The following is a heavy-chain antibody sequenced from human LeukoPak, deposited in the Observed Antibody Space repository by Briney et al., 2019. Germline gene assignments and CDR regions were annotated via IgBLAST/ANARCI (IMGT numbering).Heavy chain of an antibody. CDR3: GTTEHDSGDY. CDR1: GDSISNSNW. D-gene: IGHD6-25*01. Sequence: SETLSLTCAVSGDSISNSNWWTWIRQPPGKGLEWIGEVYPTGSTNYSPSLKGRVTISVDKSKNQFSLTLTSVTAADTAVYFCGTTEHDSGDYWGQGTLVTVSS. CDR2: VYPTGST. V-gene: IGHV4-4*02. J-gene: IGHJ4*02.